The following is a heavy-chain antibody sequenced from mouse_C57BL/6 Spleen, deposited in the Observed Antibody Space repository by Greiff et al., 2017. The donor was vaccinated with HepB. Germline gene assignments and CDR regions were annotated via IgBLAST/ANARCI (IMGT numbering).Heavy chain of an antibody. CDR2: IDPETGGT. Sequence: VQLVESGAELVRPGASVTLSCKASGYTFTDYEMHWVKQTPVHGLEWIGAIDPETGGTAYNQKFKGKAILTADKSSSTAYMELRSLTSEDSAVYYFTGNDYCGSSYGWYFDVWGTGTTVTVSS. D-gene: IGHD1-1*01. CDR3: TGNDYCGSSYGWYFDV. CDR1: GYTFTDYE. V-gene: IGHV1-15*01. J-gene: IGHJ1*03.